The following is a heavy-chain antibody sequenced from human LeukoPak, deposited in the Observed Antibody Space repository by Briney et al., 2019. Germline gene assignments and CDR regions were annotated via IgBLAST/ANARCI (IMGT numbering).Heavy chain of an antibody. V-gene: IGHV3-30*02. CDR3: ARDRVNILWFGELYDY. CDR1: GFTFSNYG. J-gene: IGHJ4*02. CDR2: IRYDGSHK. D-gene: IGHD3-10*01. Sequence: PGGSLRLSCAASGFTFSNYGMHWVRQAPGKGLEWVAFIRYDGSHKYYADSVKGRFTISRDNSKNTLYLQMNSLRPEDTAVFYCARDRVNILWFGELYDYWGQGTLVTVSS.